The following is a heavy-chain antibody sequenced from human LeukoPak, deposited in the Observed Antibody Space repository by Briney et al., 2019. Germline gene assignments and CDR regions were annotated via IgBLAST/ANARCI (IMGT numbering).Heavy chain of an antibody. CDR2: ISAYNDDT. CDR3: ARDRGYLPDDFDR. Sequence: GASVKVSCKSSGYTFTSYGISWVRQAPGQGLAWMGWISAYNDDTNYTKKFQGRVTMTKDTSTSTTYMELRSMRSDETAVYYCARDRGYLPDDFDRWGQGTMVSVCS. CDR1: GYTFTSYG. V-gene: IGHV1-18*01. D-gene: IGHD2-15*01. J-gene: IGHJ3*01.